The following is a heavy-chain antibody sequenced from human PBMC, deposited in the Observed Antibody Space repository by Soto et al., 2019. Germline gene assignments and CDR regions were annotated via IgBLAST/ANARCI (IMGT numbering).Heavy chain of an antibody. CDR1: GFTFSSYG. D-gene: IGHD4-4*01. Sequence: QVQLVESGGDVVQPGRSLRLSCAASGFTFSSYGMHWVRQAPGKGLEWVAVIWYDGSNKYYGDSVKGRFTISRDNSENTLYLQMNSLRAEDTAVYYCARVVGRVSTYGLDVWGQGTTVTVSS. V-gene: IGHV3-33*01. CDR3: ARVVGRVSTYGLDV. CDR2: IWYDGSNK. J-gene: IGHJ6*02.